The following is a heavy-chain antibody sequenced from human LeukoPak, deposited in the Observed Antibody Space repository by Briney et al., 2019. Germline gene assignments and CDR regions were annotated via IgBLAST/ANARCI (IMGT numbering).Heavy chain of an antibody. V-gene: IGHV1-46*01. J-gene: IGHJ4*02. CDR1: GYTFTSYY. CDR3: ARVRPPSRYFDY. CDR2: INPSGGST. Sequence: ASVKVSCKASGYTFTSYYMHWVRQAPGQGLEWMGIINPSGGSTSYAQKFQGRVTMARDTSTSTVHMELSSLRSEDTAVYYCARVRPPSRYFDYWGQGTLVTVSS.